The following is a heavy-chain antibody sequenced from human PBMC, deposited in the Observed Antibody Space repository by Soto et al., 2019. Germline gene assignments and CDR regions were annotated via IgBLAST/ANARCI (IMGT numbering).Heavy chain of an antibody. CDR2: ISAYNGNT. J-gene: IGHJ6*02. D-gene: IGHD3-10*01. CDR1: GYSFTSHG. CDR3: ARDNGFGESDV. Sequence: QVQLVQSGAEVKKPGASVKVSCKASGYSFTSHGVSSVRQAPGQGLEWMGWISAYNGNTNYAQKFQGRVTMPTDRSTSTAYMELRSLRSDDTAVYYCARDNGFGESDVWGQGTTVTVSS. V-gene: IGHV1-18*01.